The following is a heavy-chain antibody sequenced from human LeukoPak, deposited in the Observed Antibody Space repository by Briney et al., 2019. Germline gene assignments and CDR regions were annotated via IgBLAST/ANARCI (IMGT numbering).Heavy chain of an antibody. J-gene: IGHJ5*02. V-gene: IGHV4-39*07. CDR1: GGSISSSSYY. CDR2: INHSGST. D-gene: IGHD3-3*01. CDR3: ARGGRGNYDFWSGYRKWFDP. Sequence: SETLSLTCTVSGGSISSSSYYWGWIRQPPGTGLEWIGEINHSGSTNYNPSLKSRVTISVDTSKNQFSLKLSSVTAADTAVYYCARGGRGNYDFWSGYRKWFDPWGQGTLLTVSS.